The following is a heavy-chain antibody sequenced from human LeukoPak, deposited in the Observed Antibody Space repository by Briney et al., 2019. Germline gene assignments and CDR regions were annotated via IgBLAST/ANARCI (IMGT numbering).Heavy chain of an antibody. V-gene: IGHV3-33*01. Sequence: QPGGSLRLSCAASGFTFNNYAMHWVRQAPGKGLEWVALIWSDGSNKYNADYVKGRFTISRDNSKNTLYLQMNSLTAEDTAVYYCVRAYCSGSSCYPGGYWGQGTLVTVSS. CDR1: GFTFNNYA. D-gene: IGHD2-15*01. CDR3: VRAYCSGSSCYPGGY. CDR2: IWSDGSNK. J-gene: IGHJ4*02.